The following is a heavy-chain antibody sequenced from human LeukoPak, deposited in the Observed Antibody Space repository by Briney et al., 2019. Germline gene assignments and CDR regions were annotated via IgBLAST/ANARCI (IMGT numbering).Heavy chain of an antibody. V-gene: IGHV3-23*01. D-gene: IGHD1-26*01. CDR2: ISNSGGNT. Sequence: GGSLRLSCAASKFTFSNYAMSWVRQAPGKGLEWVSAISNSGGNTYYADSVKGRFTISRDNSKNTLYLQMNSLTAEDTAVYYCAKDVGATRGYYFDYWGQGTLVTASS. CDR3: AKDVGATRGYYFDY. CDR1: KFTFSNYA. J-gene: IGHJ4*02.